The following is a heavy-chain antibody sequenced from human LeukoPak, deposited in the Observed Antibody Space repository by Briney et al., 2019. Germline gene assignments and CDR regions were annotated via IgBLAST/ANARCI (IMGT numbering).Heavy chain of an antibody. Sequence: SVKVSCKASGYTLTGYYVNWVRQAPGQGLEWMGVIIPIFGTANYAQKFQGRVTIAADESTSTAYMELSSLRSEDTAVYYCARAVIAAAGYFDYWGQGTLVTVSS. CDR1: GYTLTGYY. V-gene: IGHV1-69*13. CDR2: IIPIFGTA. J-gene: IGHJ4*02. CDR3: ARAVIAAAGYFDY. D-gene: IGHD6-13*01.